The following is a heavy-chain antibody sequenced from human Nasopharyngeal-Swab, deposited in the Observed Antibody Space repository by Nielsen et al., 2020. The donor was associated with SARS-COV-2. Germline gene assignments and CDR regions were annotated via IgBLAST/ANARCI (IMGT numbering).Heavy chain of an antibody. D-gene: IGHD3-10*01. Sequence: GESLKISCAASGFTFSSYAMHWVRQAPGKGLEWVAVISYDGSNKYYADSVKGRFTISRDNSKNTLYLQMNSLRAEDTAAYYCARVAGITMVRGVDYWGQGTLVTVSS. J-gene: IGHJ4*02. CDR3: ARVAGITMVRGVDY. V-gene: IGHV3-30-3*01. CDR1: GFTFSSYA. CDR2: ISYDGSNK.